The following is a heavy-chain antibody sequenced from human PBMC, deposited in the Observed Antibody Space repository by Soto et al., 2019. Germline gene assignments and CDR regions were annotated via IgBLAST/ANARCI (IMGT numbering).Heavy chain of an antibody. CDR3: ARGGSSSYPPSNNWFDP. J-gene: IGHJ5*02. Sequence: SETLSLTCTVSGGSISSSSYYWSWIRQPPGKGLEWIGEINHSGSTNYNPSLKSRVTISVDTSKNQFSLKLSSVTAADTAVYYCARGGSSSYPPSNNWFDPWGQGTLVTVSS. V-gene: IGHV4-39*07. D-gene: IGHD6-6*01. CDR1: GGSISSSSYY. CDR2: INHSGST.